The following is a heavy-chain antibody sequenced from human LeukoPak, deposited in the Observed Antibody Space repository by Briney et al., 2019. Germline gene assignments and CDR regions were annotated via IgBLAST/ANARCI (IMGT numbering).Heavy chain of an antibody. D-gene: IGHD3-22*01. V-gene: IGHV4-61*02. J-gene: IGHJ6*03. Sequence: PSETLSLTCTVSGGSISSGSYYWSWVRQPAGKGLEWIGRIYASGSPNYNPSLKSRVTISVDTSKNQFSLKLSSVTAAATAVYYCARDTYDSSGYDDSPAMDVWGKGTTVTISS. CDR2: IYASGSP. CDR1: GGSISSGSYY. CDR3: ARDTYDSSGYDDSPAMDV.